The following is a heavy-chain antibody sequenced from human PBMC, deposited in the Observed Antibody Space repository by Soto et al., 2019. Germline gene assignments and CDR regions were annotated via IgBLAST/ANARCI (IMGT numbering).Heavy chain of an antibody. Sequence: GGSLRLSCAASGFTFSSYSMNWVRQAPGKGLEWVSSISSSSSYIYYADSVKGRFTISRDNAKNSLYLQMNSLRAEDTAVYYCARDSPSSGWREYFQHWGQGTLVTVSS. V-gene: IGHV3-21*01. CDR3: ARDSPSSGWREYFQH. J-gene: IGHJ1*01. CDR2: ISSSSSYI. CDR1: GFTFSSYS. D-gene: IGHD6-19*01.